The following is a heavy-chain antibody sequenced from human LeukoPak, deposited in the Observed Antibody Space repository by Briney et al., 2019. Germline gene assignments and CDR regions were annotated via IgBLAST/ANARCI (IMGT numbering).Heavy chain of an antibody. D-gene: IGHD5-18*01. CDR2: ISGSGTNT. CDR1: GFTFSSYG. V-gene: IGHV3-23*01. CDR3: AKSSRPVTAMAFFDY. Sequence: PGRSLRLSCAASGFTFSSYGMSWVRQAPGKGLEWVSGISGSGTNTNYADSVKGRFTISRDNSKNTVYLQMKSLRAEDTAVYYCAKSSRPVTAMAFFDYWGQGTLVTVSS. J-gene: IGHJ4*02.